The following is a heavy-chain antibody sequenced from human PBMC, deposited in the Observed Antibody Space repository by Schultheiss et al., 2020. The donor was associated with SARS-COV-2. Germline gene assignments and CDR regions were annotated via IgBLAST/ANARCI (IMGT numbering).Heavy chain of an antibody. D-gene: IGHD5-12*01. Sequence: SETLSLTCTVSGGSISSGGYYWGWIRQPPGKGLEWIGSIYYSGSTYYNPSLKSRVTISVDTSKNQFSLKLSSVTAADTAVYYCARHDDSGYDFDYWGQGTLVTVSS. V-gene: IGHV4-39*01. CDR3: ARHDDSGYDFDY. J-gene: IGHJ4*02. CDR1: GGSISSGGYY. CDR2: IYYSGST.